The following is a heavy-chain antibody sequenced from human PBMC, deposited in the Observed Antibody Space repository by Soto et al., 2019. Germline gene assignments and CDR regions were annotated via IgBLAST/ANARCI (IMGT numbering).Heavy chain of an antibody. CDR3: ARGMDTIFGVVPSLAPPLDY. D-gene: IGHD3-3*01. CDR1: GYTFIRYG. CDR2: IIPIFGTA. V-gene: IGHV1-69*13. Sequence: SVKVSCKASGYTFIRYGITWVRQAPGQGLEWMGGIIPIFGTANYAQKFQGRVTITADESTGTAYMELSSLRSEDTAVYYCARGMDTIFGVVPSLAPPLDYWGQGTLVTVSS. J-gene: IGHJ4*02.